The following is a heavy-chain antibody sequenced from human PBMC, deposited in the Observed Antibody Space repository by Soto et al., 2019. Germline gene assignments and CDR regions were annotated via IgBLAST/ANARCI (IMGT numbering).Heavy chain of an antibody. CDR1: GGTFSSYA. Sequence: QVPLVQSGAEVKKPGSSVKVSCKASGGTFSSYAISWVRQAPGQGLEWMGGIIPIFGTANYAQKFQGRVTITADESTSTAYMELSSLRSEDTAVYYCARDRQQVGAAGYFDYWGQGTLVTVSS. D-gene: IGHD6-13*01. J-gene: IGHJ4*02. V-gene: IGHV1-69*01. CDR2: IIPIFGTA. CDR3: ARDRQQVGAAGYFDY.